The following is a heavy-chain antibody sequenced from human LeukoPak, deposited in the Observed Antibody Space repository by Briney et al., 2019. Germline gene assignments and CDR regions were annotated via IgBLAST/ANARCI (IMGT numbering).Heavy chain of an antibody. V-gene: IGHV3-7*01. J-gene: IGHJ4*02. CDR1: GFTFSSYW. D-gene: IGHD3-10*01. CDR3: ARDRRPITMVRGVTFDY. Sequence: ELGGSLRLSCAASGFTFSSYWMSWVRQAPGKGLEWVANIKQDGSEKYYADSVKGRFTISRDNAKNSPYLQMNSLRAEDTAVYYCARDRRPITMVRGVTFDYWGQGTLVTVSS. CDR2: IKQDGSEK.